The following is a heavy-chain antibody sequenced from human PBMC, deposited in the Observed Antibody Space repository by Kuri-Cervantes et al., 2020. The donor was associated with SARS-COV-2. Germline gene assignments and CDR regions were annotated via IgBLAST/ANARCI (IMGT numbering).Heavy chain of an antibody. CDR3: ARVYYYYYMDV. J-gene: IGHJ6*03. Sequence: ETLSLTCAASGFTFSSYWMSWVRQAPGKGLEYVSAISSNGGSTYYANSVKGRFTISRDNSKNTLYLQMGSLRAEDMAVYYCARVYYYYYMDVWGKGTTVTVSS. CDR2: ISSNGGST. V-gene: IGHV3-64*01. CDR1: GFTFSSYW.